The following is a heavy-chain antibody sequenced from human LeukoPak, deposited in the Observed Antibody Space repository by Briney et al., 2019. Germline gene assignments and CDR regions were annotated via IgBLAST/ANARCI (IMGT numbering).Heavy chain of an antibody. Sequence: PSETLSLTCTVSGGSISSYYWSWIRQPPGKGLEWIGYIYYSGSTNCNPSLKSRVTISVDTSKSQFSLKLSSVTAADTAVYYCARERTAGGVAGTTHYYYYMDVWGKGTTVTISS. J-gene: IGHJ6*03. D-gene: IGHD6-19*01. CDR1: GGSISSYY. V-gene: IGHV4-59*01. CDR3: ARERTAGGVAGTTHYYYYMDV. CDR2: IYYSGST.